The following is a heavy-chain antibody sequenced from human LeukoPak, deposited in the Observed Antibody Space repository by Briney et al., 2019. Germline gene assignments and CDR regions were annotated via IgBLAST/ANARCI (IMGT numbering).Heavy chain of an antibody. J-gene: IGHJ4*02. CDR2: ISYDGTNK. V-gene: IGHV3-30*18. CDR3: VKERSSGWYDFDY. CDR1: GFTFSSYG. Sequence: PGGSLRLSCAASGFTFSSYGMHWVRQAPGKGLEWVAVISYDGTNKYYADSVKGRFTISRDNSKNTLYLQMNSLRAEDTAVYYCVKERSSGWYDFDYWGQGTLVTVSS. D-gene: IGHD6-19*01.